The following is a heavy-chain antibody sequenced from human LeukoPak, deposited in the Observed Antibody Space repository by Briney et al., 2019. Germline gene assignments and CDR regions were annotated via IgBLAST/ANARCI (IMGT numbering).Heavy chain of an antibody. CDR1: GYTFTTYK. J-gene: IGHJ4*02. D-gene: IGHD3-10*01. CDR3: AKDGGSYSADY. CDR2: INPSDGDR. Sequence: GASVKVSCKASGYTFTTYKMHWVRQAPGQGLEWVGLINPSDGDRRNAQKFQGRVTMTRDTSTSTVYMELSSLRSEDTAVYYCAKDGGSYSADYWGQGTLVTVSS. V-gene: IGHV1-46*01.